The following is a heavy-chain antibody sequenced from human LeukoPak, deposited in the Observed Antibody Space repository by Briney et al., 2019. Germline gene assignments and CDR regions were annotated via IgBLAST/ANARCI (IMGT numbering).Heavy chain of an antibody. D-gene: IGHD3-22*01. J-gene: IGHJ4*02. Sequence: PGGSLRLSCVASGFIFSSYAMSWVRQAPGKGLEWASAIIGSGGSRYYADSVKGRLTISRGNDNNSMYLQMNNLRTEDTAVYYCASRSYYYDSSGYYYDVVEFDYWGQGTLVTVSS. V-gene: IGHV3-23*01. CDR3: ASRSYYYDSSGYYYDVVEFDY. CDR2: IIGSGGSR. CDR1: GFIFSSYA.